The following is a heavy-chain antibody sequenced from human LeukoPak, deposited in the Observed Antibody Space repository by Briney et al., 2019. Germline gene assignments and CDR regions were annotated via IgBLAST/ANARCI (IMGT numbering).Heavy chain of an antibody. J-gene: IGHJ4*02. D-gene: IGHD1-26*01. V-gene: IGHV3-74*01. CDR1: GFSFSSHW. CDR2: IKSDGTTT. CDR3: ASDSGSYYIAFYY. Sequence: GGSLRLSCAASGFSFSSHWMHWVRQVPGKGLVWVSHIKSDGTTTSYADSVKGRFTISRDNAKSTLYLQMNSLRAEDMAVYYCASDSGSYYIAFYYWGQGTLVTVSS.